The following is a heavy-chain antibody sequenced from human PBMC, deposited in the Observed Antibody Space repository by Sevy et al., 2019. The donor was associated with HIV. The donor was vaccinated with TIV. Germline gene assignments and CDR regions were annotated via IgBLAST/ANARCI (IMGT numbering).Heavy chain of an antibody. CDR3: AREEYFYGSGTYGYGMDV. CDR1: GGSIRSSHW. J-gene: IGHJ6*02. CDR2: IYYSGSR. V-gene: IGHV4-4*02. Sequence: SETLSLTCAVSGGSIRSSHWWSWVRQSPGKGLERIGEIYYSGSRNYNPSLKSRLTISVDTSNNLFSLRLSSVTAADTAVYYCAREEYFYGSGTYGYGMDVWGQGTTVTVSS. D-gene: IGHD3-10*01.